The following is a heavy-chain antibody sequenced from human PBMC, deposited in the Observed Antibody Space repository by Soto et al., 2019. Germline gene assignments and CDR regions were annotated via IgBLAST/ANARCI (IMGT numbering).Heavy chain of an antibody. J-gene: IGHJ5*01. CDR3: ASEAIAVTGTWWFDS. V-gene: IGHV3-13*01. Sequence: EVQLVESGGGLVQPGGSLRLSCAASGFTFSSYDMHWVRQATGKGLEWVSGIDSDGNTNYPGSVKGRFTISRKNAKNSLYLQMDSLRAEDTAVNYCASEAIAVTGTWWFDSWGQRALVTVSS. CDR1: GFTFSSYD. D-gene: IGHD6-19*01. CDR2: IDSDGNT.